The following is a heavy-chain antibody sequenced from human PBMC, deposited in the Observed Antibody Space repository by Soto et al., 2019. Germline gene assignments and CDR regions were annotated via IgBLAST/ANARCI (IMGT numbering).Heavy chain of an antibody. V-gene: IGHV1-69*02. CDR2: IIPILGIA. CDR1: GGTFSSYT. J-gene: IGHJ3*02. D-gene: IGHD3-9*01. Sequence: VKVSCKASGGTFSSYTISWVRQAPGQGLEWMGRIIPILGIANYAQKFQGRVTITADKSTSTAYMELSSLRSEDTAVYYCAGTDYDILTGYSDPDAFDIWGQGTMVTVSS. CDR3: AGTDYDILTGYSDPDAFDI.